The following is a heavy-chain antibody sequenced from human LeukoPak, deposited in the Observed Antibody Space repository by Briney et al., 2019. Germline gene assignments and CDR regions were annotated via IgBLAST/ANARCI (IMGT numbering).Heavy chain of an antibody. Sequence: ASVKVSCKASGYTFTGYYMHWVRQAPGQGLEWMGWINPNSGGTNYAQKFQGRVTMTRDTSISTAYMELSRLGSDDTAVYYCARAVIVVVPAAMGYWGQGTLVTVSS. CDR3: ARAVIVVVPAAMGY. V-gene: IGHV1-2*02. D-gene: IGHD2-2*01. CDR2: INPNSGGT. J-gene: IGHJ4*02. CDR1: GYTFTGYY.